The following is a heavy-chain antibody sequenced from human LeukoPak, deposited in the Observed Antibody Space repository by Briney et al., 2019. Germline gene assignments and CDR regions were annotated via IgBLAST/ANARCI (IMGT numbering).Heavy chain of an antibody. D-gene: IGHD1-20*01. CDR1: GGTFSSYA. Sequence: SVKVSCKASGGTFSSYAISWVRQAPGQGLEWMGGIIPIFGTANYAQKFQGRGTITADESTSTAYMELSSLRSEDTAVYYCARGWRITGTTLEWFDPWGQGTLVTVSS. V-gene: IGHV1-69*13. CDR2: IIPIFGTA. CDR3: ARGWRITGTTLEWFDP. J-gene: IGHJ5*02.